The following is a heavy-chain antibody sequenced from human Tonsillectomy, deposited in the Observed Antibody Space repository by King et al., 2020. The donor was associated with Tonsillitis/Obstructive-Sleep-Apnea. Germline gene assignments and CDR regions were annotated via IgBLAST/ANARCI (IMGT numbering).Heavy chain of an antibody. D-gene: IGHD2-2*01. J-gene: IGHJ4*02. V-gene: IGHV1-69*12. CDR3: ASDGKPAAMFYYYYY. Sequence: QLVQSGDEVKKPGSSVKVSCKASGGTFSSYAISWVRQAPGQGLEWMGGIIPIFGTANYAQKFQGRVTITADESTSTAYMELSSLRSEDTAVYYCASDGKPAAMFYYYYYWGQGTLVTVSS. CDR2: IIPIFGTA. CDR1: GGTFSSYA.